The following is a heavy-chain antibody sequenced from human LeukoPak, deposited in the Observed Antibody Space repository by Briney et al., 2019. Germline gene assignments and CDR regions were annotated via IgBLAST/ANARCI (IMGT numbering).Heavy chain of an antibody. CDR3: ARTRSYYMDV. J-gene: IGHJ6*03. CDR1: GASISNYY. Sequence: SETLSLTCTVSGASISNYYWTWIRQPAGKGLEWIGRMYSSGSTIYNPSLKSRVTMSVDTSKNQFSLTLSSVTAADTAVYYCARTRSYYMDVWAKGTTVTVSS. V-gene: IGHV4-4*07. CDR2: MYSSGST. D-gene: IGHD6-19*01.